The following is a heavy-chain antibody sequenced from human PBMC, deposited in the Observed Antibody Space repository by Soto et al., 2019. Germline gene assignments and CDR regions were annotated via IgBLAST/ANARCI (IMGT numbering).Heavy chain of an antibody. D-gene: IGHD6-6*01. CDR1: GFTFSNAW. CDR2: IKSKTDGGTT. J-gene: IGHJ6*02. V-gene: IGHV3-15*01. CDR3: TTSRRDSSSSGHYYYYYGMDV. Sequence: GGSLRLSCAASGFTFSNAWMSWVRQAPGKGLEWVGRIKSKTDGGTTDYAAPVKGRFTISRDDSKNTLYLQMNSLKTEDTAVYYCTTSRRDSSSSGHYYYYYGMDVWGHGTTVTVSS.